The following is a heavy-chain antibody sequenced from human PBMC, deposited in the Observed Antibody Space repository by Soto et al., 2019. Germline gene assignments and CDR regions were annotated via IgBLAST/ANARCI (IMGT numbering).Heavy chain of an antibody. Sequence: PGGSLRLSCAASGFTFDDYTMHWVRQAPGKGLEWVSLISWDGGSTYYADSVKGRFTISRDNSKNSLYLQMNSLRTEDTALYYCANGDYSSSPLFDYWGQGTLVTVSS. D-gene: IGHD6-6*01. CDR3: ANGDYSSSPLFDY. CDR2: ISWDGGST. CDR1: GFTFDDYT. J-gene: IGHJ4*02. V-gene: IGHV3-43*01.